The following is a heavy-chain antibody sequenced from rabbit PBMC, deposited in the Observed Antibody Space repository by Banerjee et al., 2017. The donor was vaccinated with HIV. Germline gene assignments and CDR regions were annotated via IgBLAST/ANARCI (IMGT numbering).Heavy chain of an antibody. Sequence: LTCTASVFDLSSYVYMCWVRQAPGKGLEWIACIHAGSSGTTWYASWAKGRFTISKTSSTTVTLQMTSLTAADTATYFCARDLAGVIGWNFDLWGQGTLVTVS. J-gene: IGHJ4*01. CDR2: IHAGSSGTT. CDR3: ARDLAGVIGWNFDL. CDR1: VFDLSSYVY. V-gene: IGHV1S40*01. D-gene: IGHD4-1*01.